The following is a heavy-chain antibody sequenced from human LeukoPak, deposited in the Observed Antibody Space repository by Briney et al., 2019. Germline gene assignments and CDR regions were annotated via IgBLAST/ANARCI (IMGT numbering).Heavy chain of an antibody. V-gene: IGHV1-69*13. CDR1: GYTFTSYA. Sequence: SVKVSCKASGYTFTSYAISWVRQAPGQGLEWMGGIIPIFGTANYAQKFQGRVTITADESTSTAYMELSSLRSEDTAVYYCARAPARYNWNYTPPDYWGQGTLVTVSS. CDR2: IIPIFGTA. J-gene: IGHJ4*02. CDR3: ARAPARYNWNYTPPDY. D-gene: IGHD1-7*01.